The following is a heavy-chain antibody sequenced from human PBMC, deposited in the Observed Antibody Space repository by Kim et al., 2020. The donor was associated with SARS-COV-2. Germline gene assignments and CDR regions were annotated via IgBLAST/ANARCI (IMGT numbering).Heavy chain of an antibody. CDR3: ARDLPTPNDYVDIRSPGGFDY. V-gene: IGHV3-30*04. Sequence: GGSLRLSCAASGFTFSSYAMHWVRQAPGKGLEWVAVISYDGSNKYYADSVKGRFTISRDNSKNTLYLQMNSLRAEDTAVYYCARDLPTPNDYVDIRSPGGFDYWGQGTLVTVSS. CDR2: ISYDGSNK. J-gene: IGHJ4*02. D-gene: IGHD4-17*01. CDR1: GFTFSSYA.